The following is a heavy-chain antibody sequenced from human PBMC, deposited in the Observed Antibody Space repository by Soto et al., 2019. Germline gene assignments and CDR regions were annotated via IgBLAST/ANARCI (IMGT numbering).Heavy chain of an antibody. J-gene: IGHJ6*03. V-gene: IGHV1-46*03. Sequence: APVKVSCKASGYTLTRYYIHWVRQAPGQGLEWMGIINPSGGSTSYAQKFQGRVTMTRDTSTSTVYMELSSLRSEDTAVYYCARGAGSYYMDVWGKGTTVTVSS. CDR2: INPSGGST. CDR1: GYTLTRYY. CDR3: ARGAGSYYMDV.